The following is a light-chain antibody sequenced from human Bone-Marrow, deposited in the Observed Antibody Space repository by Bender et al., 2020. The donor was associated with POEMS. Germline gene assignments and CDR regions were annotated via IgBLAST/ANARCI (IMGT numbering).Light chain of an antibody. J-gene: IGLJ3*02. CDR3: CSHAGGGTWV. V-gene: IGLV2-23*02. Sequence: QSALTQPPSASGSPGQTITISCTGTADDIAVYDLVSWYQQHPGKAPTLIISRFNKRPAGVSSRFSGFKSATTASLTIFRLEPEDEADYYCCSHAGGGTWVFGGGTKVTVL. CDR1: ADDIAVYDL. CDR2: RFN.